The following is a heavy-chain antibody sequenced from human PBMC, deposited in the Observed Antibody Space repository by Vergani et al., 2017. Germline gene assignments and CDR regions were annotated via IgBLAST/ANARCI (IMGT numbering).Heavy chain of an antibody. D-gene: IGHD2-15*01. CDR2: IYYSGST. CDR3: ARGPWGCSGGSCYYYYYGMDV. V-gene: IGHV4-59*01. J-gene: IGHJ6*02. Sequence: QVQLQESGPGLVKPSQTLSLTCIVSGGSISSYYWSWIRQPPGKGLEWIGYIYYSGSTNYNPSLKSRVTISVDTSKNQFSLKLSSVTAADTAVYYCARGPWGCSGGSCYYYYYGMDVWGQGTTVTVSS. CDR1: GGSISSYY.